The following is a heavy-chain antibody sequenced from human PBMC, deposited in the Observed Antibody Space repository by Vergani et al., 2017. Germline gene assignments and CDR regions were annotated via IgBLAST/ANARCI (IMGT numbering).Heavy chain of an antibody. D-gene: IGHD6-19*01. CDR1: GGSFSGYY. CDR2: INHSGST. CDR3: ARGHRRIAVAGTDLDY. Sequence: QVQLQQWGAGLLKPSETLSLTCAVYGGSFSGYYWSWIRQPPGKGLEGIGEINHSGSTNYNPSLKSLVTISVDTSKTQFSLKLSSGTAADTAVYYCARGHRRIAVAGTDLDYWGQGTLVTVSS. V-gene: IGHV4-34*01. J-gene: IGHJ4*02.